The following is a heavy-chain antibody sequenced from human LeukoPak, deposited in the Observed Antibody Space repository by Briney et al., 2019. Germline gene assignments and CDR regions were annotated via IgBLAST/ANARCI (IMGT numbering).Heavy chain of an antibody. CDR3: ARGEARGPTPGFDS. Sequence: PGGSLRLSCAASGFTFSSHSMNWVRQAPGKGLDWVSSISSNSVHILYADSVKGRFTISRDNAKNSLYLQMNNLRAEDMAVYYCARGEARGPTPGFDSWGQGTLVTVSS. V-gene: IGHV3-21*01. CDR1: GFTFSSHS. J-gene: IGHJ4*02. D-gene: IGHD3-10*01. CDR2: ISSNSVHI.